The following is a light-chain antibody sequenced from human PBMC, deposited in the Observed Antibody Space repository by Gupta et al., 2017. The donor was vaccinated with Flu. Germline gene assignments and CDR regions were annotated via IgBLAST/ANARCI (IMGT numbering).Light chain of an antibody. Sequence: GTRSLSPGERATLSCRASQSVNNNLLTWYQQKPGQAPRLLIYGASSRATGIPDRFSGSGSGTDFTLTIRRLEPEDFAVYYCQQYGISKYTFGQGTKLEIK. CDR2: GAS. CDR3: QQYGISKYT. V-gene: IGKV3-20*01. J-gene: IGKJ2*01. CDR1: QSVNNNL.